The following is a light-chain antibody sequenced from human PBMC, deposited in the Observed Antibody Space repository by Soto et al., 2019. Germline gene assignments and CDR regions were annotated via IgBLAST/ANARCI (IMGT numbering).Light chain of an antibody. Sequence: QPVLTQSPCASASLGASVKLTCTLTSGHSSYAIAWHQQQPEKAPRYLMKLNSDGSHYRGDGIPDRFSGSSSGAERYLTISSLQSEDEADYYCQTWGTGKGVFGGGTQLTVL. V-gene: IGLV4-69*01. CDR1: SGHSSYA. J-gene: IGLJ2*01. CDR2: LNSDGSH. CDR3: QTWGTGKGV.